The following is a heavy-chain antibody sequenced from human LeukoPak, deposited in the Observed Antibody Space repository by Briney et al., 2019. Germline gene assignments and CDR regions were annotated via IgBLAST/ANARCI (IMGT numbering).Heavy chain of an antibody. D-gene: IGHD6-13*01. Sequence: GGSLRLSCAASGFTFSSYSMNWVRQAPGKGLEWVSSISSSSSYIYYADSVKGRFTISRDNSKNTLYLQMNSLRAEDTAVYYCAKELPYGSSWYESDYWGQGTLVTVSS. CDR1: GFTFSSYS. V-gene: IGHV3-21*04. CDR2: ISSSSSYI. CDR3: AKELPYGSSWYESDY. J-gene: IGHJ4*02.